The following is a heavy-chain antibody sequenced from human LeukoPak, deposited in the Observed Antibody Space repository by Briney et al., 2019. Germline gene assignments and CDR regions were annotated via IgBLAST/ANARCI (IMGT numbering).Heavy chain of an antibody. Sequence: PGGSLRLSCAASGFTFSSYNMDWVRQAPGKGLEWVSSICGNCGTAYYVDSVKGRFTISRDNSKNTLYLQMNSLRAEDTAVYYCAKHYCSDASCSVFSFDSWGQGTLVTVSS. CDR1: GFTFSSYN. D-gene: IGHD2-2*01. CDR2: ICGNCGTA. J-gene: IGHJ4*02. CDR3: AKHYCSDASCSVFSFDS. V-gene: IGHV3-23*01.